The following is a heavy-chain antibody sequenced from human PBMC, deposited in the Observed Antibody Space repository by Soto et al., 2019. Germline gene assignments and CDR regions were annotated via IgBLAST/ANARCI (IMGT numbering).Heavy chain of an antibody. Sequence: SETLSLTCAVYGGSFSGYYWSWIRQPPGKGLEWIGEINHSGSTNYNPSLKSRVTISVDTSKNQFSLKLSSVTAADTAVYYCARVTPPVVVVAATSEGDDYWGQGTLVTVSS. CDR2: INHSGST. J-gene: IGHJ4*02. V-gene: IGHV4-34*01. CDR3: ARVTPPVVVVAATSEGDDY. D-gene: IGHD2-15*01. CDR1: GGSFSGYY.